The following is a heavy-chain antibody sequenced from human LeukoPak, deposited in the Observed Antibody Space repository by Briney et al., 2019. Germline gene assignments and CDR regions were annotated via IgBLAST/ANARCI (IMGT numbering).Heavy chain of an antibody. D-gene: IGHD3-22*01. Sequence: GASLRLSCAASGFTFSSYAMSWVRQAPGKGLEWVSAISGSGGSTYCADSVKGRFTISRDNSKNTLYLQMNSLRAEDTAVYYCAKDLEYDSSGYYFFDYWGQGTLVTVSS. CDR3: AKDLEYDSSGYYFFDY. J-gene: IGHJ4*02. CDR2: ISGSGGST. V-gene: IGHV3-23*01. CDR1: GFTFSSYA.